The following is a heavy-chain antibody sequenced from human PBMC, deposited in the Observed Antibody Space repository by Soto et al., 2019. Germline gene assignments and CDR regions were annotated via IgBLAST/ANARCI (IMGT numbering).Heavy chain of an antibody. CDR1: GGSISSGGYY. V-gene: IGHV4-31*03. Sequence: QVQLQESGPGLVKPSQTLSLTCTVSGGSISSGGYYWSWIRQHPGKGLEWIGYIYYSGSTYYNPSLKSRVTISVDTSKNQFSRKLSSVTAADTAVCYCARIPEDDYGDFYFDYWGQGTLVTVSS. J-gene: IGHJ4*02. CDR3: ARIPEDDYGDFYFDY. CDR2: IYYSGST. D-gene: IGHD4-17*01.